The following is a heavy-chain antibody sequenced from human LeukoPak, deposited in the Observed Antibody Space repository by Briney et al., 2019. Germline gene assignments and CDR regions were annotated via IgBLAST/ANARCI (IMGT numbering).Heavy chain of an antibody. CDR2: ISSSGSTI. D-gene: IGHD2-15*01. Sequence: GGSLRLSCAASGFTFSDYYTSWIRQAPGKGLEWVSYISSSGSTIYYADSVKGRFTISRDNAKNSLYLQMNSLRAEDTAVYYCARRQKLGYCSGGSCYGGYYFDYWGQGTLVTVSS. V-gene: IGHV3-11*01. CDR3: ARRQKLGYCSGGSCYGGYYFDY. CDR1: GFTFSDYY. J-gene: IGHJ4*02.